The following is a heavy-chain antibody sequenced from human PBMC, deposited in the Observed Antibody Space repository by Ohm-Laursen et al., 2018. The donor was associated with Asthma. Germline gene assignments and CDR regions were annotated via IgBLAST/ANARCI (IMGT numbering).Heavy chain of an antibody. CDR1: GGAVSSYSFY. J-gene: IGHJ6*02. D-gene: IGHD1-26*01. V-gene: IGHV4-61*03. CDR3: ARSRRGGSYPLYYAMDV. Sequence: GTLSLTCTVSGGAVSSYSFYWTWVRQPPGKGLEWIGYIYDSGYTNYSPSLKSRVTISVDTSKNHLSLKLSSLTAADAAVYFCARSRRGGSYPLYYAMDVWGQGTTVTVSS. CDR2: IYDSGYT.